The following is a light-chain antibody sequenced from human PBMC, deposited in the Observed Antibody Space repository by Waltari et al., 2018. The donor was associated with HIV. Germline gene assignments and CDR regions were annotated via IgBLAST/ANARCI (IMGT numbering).Light chain of an antibody. CDR3: QQRANWPLT. CDR1: QSVSSY. Sequence: IVLTQSPATLSSSPGERATLSCRASQSVSSYLAWYQQKPGQPPRLLIYDASNRATGIPARFSGSGSGTDFTLTITSLEPEDFAVYYCQQRANWPLTFGGGTKVEIK. V-gene: IGKV3-11*01. CDR2: DAS. J-gene: IGKJ4*01.